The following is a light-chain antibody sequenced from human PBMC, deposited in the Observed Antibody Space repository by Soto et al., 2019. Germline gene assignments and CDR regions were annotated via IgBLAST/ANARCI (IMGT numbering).Light chain of an antibody. CDR3: CSYAGSSTFVV. CDR1: SSDVGSYNL. V-gene: IGLV2-23*03. J-gene: IGLJ3*02. CDR2: EGS. Sequence: QSALTQPASVSGSPGQSITISCTGTSSDVGSYNLVSWYQQHPGKAPKLMIYEGSKRPSGVSNRFSGSKSGNTASLTISGLQVGDEANYYCCSYAGSSTFVVFGGGTQLTVL.